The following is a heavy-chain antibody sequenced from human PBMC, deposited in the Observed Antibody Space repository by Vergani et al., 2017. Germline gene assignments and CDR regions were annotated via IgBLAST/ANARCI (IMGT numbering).Heavy chain of an antibody. CDR3: ARHGGRELPGGFDC. V-gene: IGHV4-39*01. D-gene: IGHD1-26*01. Sequence: QLQLQESGPGLVKPSETLSLTCTVSGGSISSSSYYWGWIRQPPGKGLEWIGSIYYSGSTYYNPSLKSRVTISVDTSKNQFSLKLSSVTAADTAVYYCARHGGRELPGGFDCWGQGTLVTVSS. CDR2: IYYSGST. CDR1: GGSISSSSYY. J-gene: IGHJ4*02.